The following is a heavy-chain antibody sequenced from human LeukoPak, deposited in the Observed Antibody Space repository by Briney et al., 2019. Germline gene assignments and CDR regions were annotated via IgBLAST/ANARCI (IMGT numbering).Heavy chain of an antibody. J-gene: IGHJ6*03. V-gene: IGHV3-48*03. Sequence: GGSLRLSCAASGFTFSSYEMNWVRQAPGKGLEWVSYISSSGSTIYYADSVKGRFIISRDKPKNTLFLQMNSLRTEDTAVYYCARGAARSHYYYMDVWGKGTTVTISS. CDR1: GFTFSSYE. CDR2: ISSSGSTI. D-gene: IGHD6-13*01. CDR3: ARGAARSHYYYMDV.